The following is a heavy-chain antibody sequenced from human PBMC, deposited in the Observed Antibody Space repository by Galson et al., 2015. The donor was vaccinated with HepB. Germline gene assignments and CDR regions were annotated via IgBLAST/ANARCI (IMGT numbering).Heavy chain of an antibody. CDR2: IKQDGSEK. CDR1: GFTFSSYW. D-gene: IGHD3-10*01. CDR3: ARDRMYYYGSGSYYNAVLFDY. V-gene: IGHV3-7*03. J-gene: IGHJ4*02. Sequence: LRLSCAASGFTFSSYWMSWVRQAPGKGLEWVANIKQDGSEKYYVDSVKGRFTISRDNAKNTLYLQMNSLRAEDTAVYYCARDRMYYYGSGSYYNAVLFDYWGQGTLVTVSS.